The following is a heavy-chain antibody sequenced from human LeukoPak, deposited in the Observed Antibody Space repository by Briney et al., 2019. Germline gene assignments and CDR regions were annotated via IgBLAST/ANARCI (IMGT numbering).Heavy chain of an antibody. Sequence: PSETLSLTCAVYGGSFSGYYWSWIRQPPGKGLEWIGEINHSGSTNYNPSLKSRVTISVDTSKNQFSLKLSSVTAADTAVYYCARAEFSSGTLHYWGQGNLVTVSS. J-gene: IGHJ4*02. CDR1: GGSFSGYY. CDR2: INHSGST. CDR3: ARAEFSSGTLHY. V-gene: IGHV4-34*01. D-gene: IGHD3-22*01.